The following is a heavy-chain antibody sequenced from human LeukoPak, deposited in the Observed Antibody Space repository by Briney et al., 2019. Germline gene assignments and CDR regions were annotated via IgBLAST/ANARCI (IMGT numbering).Heavy chain of an antibody. J-gene: IGHJ3*02. CDR1: RFIFSSYA. CDR2: LSYDGSDK. D-gene: IGHD6-13*01. V-gene: IGHV3-30*04. Sequence: GGSLRLSCAASRFIFSSYAMHWVRQAPGKGLEWVAVLSYDGSDKYYADSVKGRFTISRDNSRNTLYPQMNSLRTEDTAMYYCARGGSSWDFAFDIWGQGTMVTVSS. CDR3: ARGGSSWDFAFDI.